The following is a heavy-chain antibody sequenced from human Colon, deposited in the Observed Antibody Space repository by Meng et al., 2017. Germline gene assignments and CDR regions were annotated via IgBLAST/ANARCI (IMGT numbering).Heavy chain of an antibody. Sequence: VRLQGPGPGPLKPSQTLSLTCTVSGGSNSSGGYYWSWIRQHPGKGLEWIGYISNSGSTYYNPSLKSRTTISIDTSKNQFSLNLFSLTVADTAVYYCARTGLHSYYFDYWGQGTLVTVSS. CDR3: ARTGLHSYYFDY. CDR1: GGSNSSGGYY. CDR2: ISNSGST. J-gene: IGHJ4*02. D-gene: IGHD2-21*01. V-gene: IGHV4-31*02.